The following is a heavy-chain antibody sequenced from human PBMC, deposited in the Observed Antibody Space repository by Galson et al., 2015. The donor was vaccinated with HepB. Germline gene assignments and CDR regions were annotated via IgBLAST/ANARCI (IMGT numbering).Heavy chain of an antibody. CDR3: ARLIYPGIAAAGKLDY. Sequence: SVKVSCKASGYTFTSYAMHWVRQAPGQRLEWMGWINAGNGNTKYSQKFQGRVTITRDTSASTAYMELSSLRSEDTAVYYCARLIYPGIAAAGKLDYWGQGTLVTVSS. J-gene: IGHJ4*02. CDR1: GYTFTSYA. D-gene: IGHD6-13*01. CDR2: INAGNGNT. V-gene: IGHV1-3*01.